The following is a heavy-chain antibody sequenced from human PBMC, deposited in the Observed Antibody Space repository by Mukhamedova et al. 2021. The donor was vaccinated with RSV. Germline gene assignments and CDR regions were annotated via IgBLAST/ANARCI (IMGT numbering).Heavy chain of an antibody. D-gene: IGHD3-16*02. CDR3: ASGFSVWGSYRFRHGEAFDI. Sequence: GLEWMGGIIPILGIANYAQKFQGRVTITADKSTSTAYMELSSLRSEDTAVYYCASGFSVWGSYRFRHGEAFDIWGQGTMVTVSS. V-gene: IGHV1-69*10. J-gene: IGHJ3*02. CDR2: IIPILGIA.